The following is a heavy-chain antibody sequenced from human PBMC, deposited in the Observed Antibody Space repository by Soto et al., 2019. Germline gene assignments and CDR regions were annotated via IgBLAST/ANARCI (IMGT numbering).Heavy chain of an antibody. CDR1: GGSFSGYY. CDR2: INHSGST. D-gene: IGHD3-10*01. J-gene: IGHJ4*02. CDR3: ARGKHYYGSGSYYRFDY. Sequence: SETLSLTCAVYGGSFSGYYWSWIRQPPGKGLEWIGEINHSGSTNYNPSLKSRVTISVDTSKNQFSLKLSSVTAADTAVYYCARGKHYYGSGSYYRFDYWGQGTLVTVSS. V-gene: IGHV4-34*01.